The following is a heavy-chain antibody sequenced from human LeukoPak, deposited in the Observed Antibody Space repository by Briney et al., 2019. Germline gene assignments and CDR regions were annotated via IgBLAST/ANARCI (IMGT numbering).Heavy chain of an antibody. CDR1: GDSISSGDYY. J-gene: IGHJ3*02. D-gene: IGHD3-22*01. CDR3: ARGPYSYDSSGAFDI. Sequence: PSETLSLTCTVSGDSISSGDYYWSWIRQPAGKGLEWIGRISSSGSTNYNPSLKSRFTISVDTSKNQFSLKLSSVTAADAAVYFCARGPYSYDSSGAFDIWGQGTMVTVSS. V-gene: IGHV4-61*02. CDR2: ISSSGST.